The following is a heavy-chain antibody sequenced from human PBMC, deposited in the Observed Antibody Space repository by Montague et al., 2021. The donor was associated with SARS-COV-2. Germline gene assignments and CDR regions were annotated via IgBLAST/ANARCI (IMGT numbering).Heavy chain of an antibody. CDR2: VFYTGST. CDR3: ARLIGSGWTDAFDF. Sequence: SGTLSLTCVVSGDSVNTNQWTWVRQPPGKGLEWIGHVFYTGSTKYNPSLESRVTISIDTSKNQFALRLNSVSAADTAIYYCARLIGSGWTDAFDFWGQGTMVTVSS. CDR1: GDSVNTNQ. V-gene: IGHV4-59*02. J-gene: IGHJ3*01. D-gene: IGHD6-19*01.